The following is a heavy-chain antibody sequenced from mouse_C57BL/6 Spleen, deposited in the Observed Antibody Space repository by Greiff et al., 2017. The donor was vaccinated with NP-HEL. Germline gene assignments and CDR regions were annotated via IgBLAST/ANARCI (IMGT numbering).Heavy chain of an antibody. CDR2: IDPETGGT. D-gene: IGHD1-1*01. CDR3: AIYYGSSYYAMDY. CDR1: GYTFTDYE. V-gene: IGHV1-15*01. J-gene: IGHJ4*01. Sequence: VQRVESGAELVRPGASVTLSCKASGYTFTDYEMHWVKQTPVHGLEWIGAIDPETGGTAYNQKFKGKAILTADKSSSTAYMELRSLTSEDSAVYYCAIYYGSSYYAMDYWGQGTSVTVSS.